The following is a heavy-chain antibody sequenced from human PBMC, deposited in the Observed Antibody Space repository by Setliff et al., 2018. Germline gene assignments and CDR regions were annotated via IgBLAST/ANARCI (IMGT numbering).Heavy chain of an antibody. CDR3: ARSPAVLGIVYLDP. J-gene: IGHJ5*02. CDR1: GGTFSSYG. Sequence: SVKVSCKASGGTFSSYGISWVRQAPGQGLEWMGGTIPIFGTTDYAQKFRGRVTITTDESTSTAYMELNSLTSEDTAVYYCARSPAVLGIVYLDPWGQGTLVTVSS. D-gene: IGHD2-15*01. CDR2: TIPIFGTT. V-gene: IGHV1-69*05.